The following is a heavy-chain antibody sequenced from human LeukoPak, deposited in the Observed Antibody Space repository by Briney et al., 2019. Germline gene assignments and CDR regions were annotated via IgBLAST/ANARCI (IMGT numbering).Heavy chain of an antibody. J-gene: IGHJ4*02. CDR3: AKAETTLVDY. CDR1: GFTFSSYG. Sequence: PGGSLRLSCAASGFTFSSYGMHWVRQAPGKGLEWVAVISYDGSNKYYADSVKGRFTISRDNSKNTLYLQMNSLRAEDTAVYYCAKAETTLVDYWGQGTLVTVSS. D-gene: IGHD4-23*01. V-gene: IGHV3-30*18. CDR2: ISYDGSNK.